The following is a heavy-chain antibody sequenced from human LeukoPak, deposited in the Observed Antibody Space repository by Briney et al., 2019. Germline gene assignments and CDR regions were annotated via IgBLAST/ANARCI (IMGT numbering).Heavy chain of an antibody. J-gene: IGHJ4*02. Sequence: SETLSLTCSISGDSICSYYWSWIRQTPGKGLEWIGYIFHSGSSNYNPSLKSRVTFSVDTSKNQLSLRLTSVTAADTAVYYCAGHPSSGWAYYFDYWGQGALVAVSS. CDR2: IFHSGSS. CDR3: AGHPSSGWAYYFDY. CDR1: GDSICSYY. V-gene: IGHV4-59*08. D-gene: IGHD6-19*01.